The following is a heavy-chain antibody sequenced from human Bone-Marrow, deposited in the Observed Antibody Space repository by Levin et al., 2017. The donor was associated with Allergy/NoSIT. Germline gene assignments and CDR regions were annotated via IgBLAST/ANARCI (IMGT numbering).Heavy chain of an antibody. CDR1: GGSITSSSYY. CDR2: MYYSGST. V-gene: IGHV4-39*01. J-gene: IGHJ4*02. Sequence: SETLSLTCTVSGGSITSSSYYWGWIRQPPGKGLEWIGSMYYSGSTDYNPSLKSRVTISVDTSKNQFSLKLSSVTAADTAVYYCARHVGDYYFDTSGVVDYWGQGTQVTAS. D-gene: IGHD3-22*01. CDR3: ARHVGDYYFDTSGVVDY.